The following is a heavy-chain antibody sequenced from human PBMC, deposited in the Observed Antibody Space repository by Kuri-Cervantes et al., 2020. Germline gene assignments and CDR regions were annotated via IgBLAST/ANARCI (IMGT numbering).Heavy chain of an antibody. D-gene: IGHD5-18*01. J-gene: IGHJ4*02. Sequence: GESLKISCAASGITFSSYSMNWVRQAPGKGLEWVSTINYSGANTFYADSVKGRFTISRDNSKNTLYLQMTSLRAEDTAVYYCATYMHWGQGTLVTVSS. V-gene: IGHV3-23*01. CDR3: ATYMH. CDR1: GITFSSYS. CDR2: INYSGANT.